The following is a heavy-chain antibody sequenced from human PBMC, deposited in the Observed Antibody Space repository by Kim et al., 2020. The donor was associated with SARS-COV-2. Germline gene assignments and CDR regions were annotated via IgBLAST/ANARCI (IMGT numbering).Heavy chain of an antibody. CDR1: GFTFSSYA. D-gene: IGHD3-22*01. CDR3: AKDIKYYYDSSGSDY. Sequence: GGSLRLSCAASGFTFSSYAMSWVRQAPGKGLEWVSAISGSGGSTYYADSVKGRFTISRDNSKNTLYLQMNSLRAEDTAVYYCAKDIKYYYDSSGSDYWGQGTLVTVSS. CDR2: ISGSGGST. J-gene: IGHJ4*02. V-gene: IGHV3-23*01.